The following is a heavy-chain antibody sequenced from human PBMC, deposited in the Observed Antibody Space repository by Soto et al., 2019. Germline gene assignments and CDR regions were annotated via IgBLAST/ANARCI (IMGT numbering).Heavy chain of an antibody. D-gene: IGHD1-26*01. J-gene: IGHJ6*02. CDR1: GYTLTELS. V-gene: IGHV1-24*01. CDR3: ATIKWELTHYYGMDV. Sequence: ASVKVSCKVSGYTLTELSMHWVRQAPGKGLEWMGGFDPEDGETIYAQKFQGRVTMTEDTSTDTAYMELSSLRSEDTAVYYWATIKWELTHYYGMDVWGQGTTVTVSS. CDR2: FDPEDGET.